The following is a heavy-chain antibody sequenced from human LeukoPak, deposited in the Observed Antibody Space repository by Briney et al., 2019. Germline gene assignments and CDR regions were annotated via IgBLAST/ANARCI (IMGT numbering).Heavy chain of an antibody. D-gene: IGHD2-15*01. CDR1: GGSISSGGYS. CDR2: IYHSGST. V-gene: IGHV4-30-2*01. CDR3: AKGRLGVVASTPDY. Sequence: KSSETLSLTCAVPGGSISSGGYSWSWIRQPPGKGLEWIGYIYHSGSTYYNPSLKSRVTISVDRSKNQFSLKLSSVTAEDTAVYYCAKGRLGVVASTPDYWGQGTRVTVSS. J-gene: IGHJ4*02.